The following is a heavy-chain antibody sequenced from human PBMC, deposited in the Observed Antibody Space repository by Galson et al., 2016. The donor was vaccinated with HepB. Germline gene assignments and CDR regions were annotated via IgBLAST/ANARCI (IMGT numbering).Heavy chain of an antibody. V-gene: IGHV5-51*01. Sequence: QSGAEVKKPGDSLKISCKTSGYIFTNYWIAWVRQMPGKGLEWMGIIYPRDSEIRFNPSFEGLVTMSSDKSIATAYLQLINLKASDTAIYYCARVSSGTYYLMDDWGQGTLATVSS. CDR2: IYPRDSEI. CDR3: ARVSSGTYYLMDD. CDR1: GYIFTNYW. J-gene: IGHJ4*02. D-gene: IGHD1-26*01.